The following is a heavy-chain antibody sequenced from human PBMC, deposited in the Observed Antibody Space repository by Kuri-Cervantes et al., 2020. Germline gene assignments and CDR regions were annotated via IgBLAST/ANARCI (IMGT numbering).Heavy chain of an antibody. D-gene: IGHD3-3*01. V-gene: IGHV3-33*06. J-gene: IGHJ6*02. CDR2: IWYDGSNK. CDR1: GFTFSSYG. CDR3: AKDGGLNYDFWSGLGGPYYYYGMDV. Sequence: GESLKISCAASGFTFSSYGMHWVRQAPGKGLEWVAVIWYDGSNKYYADSVKGRFTISRDNSKNTLYLQMNSLRAEDTAVYYCAKDGGLNYDFWSGLGGPYYYYGMDVWGQGTTVTVSS.